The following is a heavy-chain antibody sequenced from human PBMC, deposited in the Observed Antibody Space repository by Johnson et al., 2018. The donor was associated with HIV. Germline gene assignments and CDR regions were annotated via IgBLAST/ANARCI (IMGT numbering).Heavy chain of an antibody. J-gene: IGHJ3*02. V-gene: IGHV3-20*04. CDR3: AKEGTYYNFWSGYPKGDDFDI. Sequence: VQLVESGGGVVRPGGSLRLSCEASGFIFDDYGMSWVRQAPGKGLKWVSGINWNGGSPGYADSVKGRFTISRDNSKNTLYLQMNSLRAEDTAVYYCAKEGTYYNFWSGYPKGDDFDIWGQGTMVTVSS. CDR2: INWNGGSP. D-gene: IGHD3-3*01. CDR1: GFIFDDYG.